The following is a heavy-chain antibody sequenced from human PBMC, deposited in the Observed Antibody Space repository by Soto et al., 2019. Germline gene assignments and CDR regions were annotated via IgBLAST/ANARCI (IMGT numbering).Heavy chain of an antibody. CDR1: GFTFTTYA. D-gene: IGHD3-22*01. CDR2: ISGSGGAT. CDR3: VKDDLAAHYDSSGYYYH. Sequence: PGGSLRLSCVASGFTFTTYAMNWVRQAPGKGLEWVSGISGSGGATYYADSVKGRFTISRDNSKNTVYLQMNSLRAEDTAVYYCVKDDLAAHYDSSGYYYHWGQGTLVTVSS. V-gene: IGHV3-23*01. J-gene: IGHJ5*02.